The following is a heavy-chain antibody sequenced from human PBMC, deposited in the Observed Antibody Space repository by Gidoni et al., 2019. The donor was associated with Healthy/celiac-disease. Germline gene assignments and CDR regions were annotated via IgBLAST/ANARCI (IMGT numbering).Heavy chain of an antibody. D-gene: IGHD2-2*02. V-gene: IGHV3-23*01. CDR1: GFTFRSYA. CDR2: IRGSGGST. J-gene: IGHJ4*02. CDR3: EKDALGYCSSTSGYTGILGGDY. Sequence: EVQLLESGGGLVQPGGSLSLSCAASGFTFRSYAMRWVRQAPGTGLEWVEAIRGSGGSTDYADSGKGRFTISRDNSKNTRYRQMNSLRAEDTAVYYCEKDALGYCSSTSGYTGILGGDYWGQGTLVTVSS.